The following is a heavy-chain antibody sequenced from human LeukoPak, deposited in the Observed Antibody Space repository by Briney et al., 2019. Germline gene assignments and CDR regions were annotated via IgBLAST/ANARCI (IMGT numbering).Heavy chain of an antibody. D-gene: IGHD1-26*01. CDR1: GYSISSGYF. CDR3: ARDSGSSSAFDY. Sequence: SSETLSLTCTVSGYSISSGYFWGWIRQPPGKGLEWIGTIYHSGSTYYNPSLKSRVTISVDTSKNQFSLKLSSVTAADTAVYYCARDSGSSSAFDYWGQGTLVTVSS. J-gene: IGHJ4*02. CDR2: IYHSGST. V-gene: IGHV4-38-2*02.